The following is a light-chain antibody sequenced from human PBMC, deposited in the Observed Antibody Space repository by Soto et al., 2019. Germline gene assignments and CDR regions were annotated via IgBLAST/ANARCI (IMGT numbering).Light chain of an antibody. CDR2: DAS. V-gene: IGKV3-11*01. CDR1: QSVSSY. J-gene: IGKJ1*01. Sequence: EIVLTQSPATLSLAPGERATLSCRASQSVSSYLAWYQQKPGQAPRLLIYDASNRATGIPARLSGSGSGTDFTLTNSSLEPEDFAVYYWQQRSNWRTFGQGTKVEIK. CDR3: QQRSNWRT.